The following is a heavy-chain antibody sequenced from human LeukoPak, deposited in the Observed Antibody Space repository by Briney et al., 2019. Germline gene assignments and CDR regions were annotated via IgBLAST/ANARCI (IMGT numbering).Heavy chain of an antibody. CDR2: INPNSGGT. Sequence: ASVKVSCKASGYTFTGYYMHWVRQAPGQGLEWMGWINPNSGGTNYAQKFQGWATMTRDTSISTAYMELSRLRSDDTAVYYCARGGRSVAYDAFDIWGQGTMVTVSS. J-gene: IGHJ3*02. V-gene: IGHV1-2*04. D-gene: IGHD4-23*01. CDR3: ARGGRSVAYDAFDI. CDR1: GYTFTGYY.